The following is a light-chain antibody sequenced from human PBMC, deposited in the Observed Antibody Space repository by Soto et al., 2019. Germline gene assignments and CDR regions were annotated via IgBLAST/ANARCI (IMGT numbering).Light chain of an antibody. CDR3: HQYGIAPQT. J-gene: IGKJ2*01. CDR1: QSISSSY. Sequence: EIVLTQSPGTLSLSPGERATLSCRASQSISSSYLAWHQQKPGQAPRLLIFGASIRATGIPDRFSGSGSGTDFTLTINRLEPEDSAVYYCHQYGIAPQTFGQGTKLEIK. V-gene: IGKV3-20*01. CDR2: GAS.